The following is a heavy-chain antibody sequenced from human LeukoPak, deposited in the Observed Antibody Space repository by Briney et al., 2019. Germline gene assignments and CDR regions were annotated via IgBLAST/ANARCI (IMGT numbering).Heavy chain of an antibody. CDR3: ARLWDSSSSLDY. J-gene: IGHJ4*02. CDR1: GDSISSNY. D-gene: IGHD6-6*01. CDR2: IYTSGYT. Sequence: SETLSLTCTVSGDSISSNYWSWIRQPAGKGLEWIGRIYTSGYTNYNPSLKSRVAMSLDTSKNQFSLKLSSVTAADTAVYYCARLWDSSSSLDYWGQGTLVTVSS. V-gene: IGHV4-4*07.